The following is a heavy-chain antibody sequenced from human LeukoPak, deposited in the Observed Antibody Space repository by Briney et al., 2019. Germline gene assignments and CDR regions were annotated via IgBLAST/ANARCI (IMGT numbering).Heavy chain of an antibody. Sequence: ASVQVSCKASGYTFTSYGISWVRRAPGQGLEGRGWIRPYNGNTNYAQKLQGRVTMTTDTSTSTAYMELRSLRSDDSAIYYCARDVEMYYDSSAFGDYWGQGTLVTVSS. V-gene: IGHV1-18*01. CDR2: IRPYNGNT. CDR1: GYTFTSYG. CDR3: ARDVEMYYDSSAFGDY. D-gene: IGHD3-22*01. J-gene: IGHJ4*02.